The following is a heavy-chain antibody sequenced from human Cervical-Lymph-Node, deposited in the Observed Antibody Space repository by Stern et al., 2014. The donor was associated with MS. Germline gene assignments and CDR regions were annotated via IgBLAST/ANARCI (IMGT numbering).Heavy chain of an antibody. CDR3: ARVYRSLVTPFDY. V-gene: IGHV2-5*02. CDR1: GFSLNTNGVG. Sequence: QITLKESGPTLVKPTQTLTLTCTFSGFSLNTNGVGVGWIRQPPGKALEWLALIYWDDDQRASPSLKHRLTLTKDTSKNQDVLHVTSLSPVDTATYYCARVYRSLVTPFDYWGQETLVTVSS. CDR2: IYWDDDQ. J-gene: IGHJ4*02. D-gene: IGHD5-18*01.